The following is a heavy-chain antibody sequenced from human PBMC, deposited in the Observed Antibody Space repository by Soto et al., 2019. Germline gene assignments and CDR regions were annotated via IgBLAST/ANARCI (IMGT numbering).Heavy chain of an antibody. CDR2: ISAYNGNT. CDR1: GYTFTSYG. V-gene: IGHV1-18*01. Sequence: ASVKVSCKASGYTFTSYGISWVRQAPGQGLECMGWISAYNGNTNYAQKLQGRVTMTTDTSTSTAYMELRSLRSDDTAVYYCARDLRPSPELQYYYDSSGLTLEYFQHWGQGTLVTVSS. D-gene: IGHD3-22*01. J-gene: IGHJ1*01. CDR3: ARDLRPSPELQYYYDSSGLTLEYFQH.